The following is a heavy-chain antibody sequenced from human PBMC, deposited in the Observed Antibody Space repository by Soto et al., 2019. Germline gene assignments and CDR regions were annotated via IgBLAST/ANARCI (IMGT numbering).Heavy chain of an antibody. Sequence: QLQLQESGSGLIKASETLSLTCTVSGGSITSGGYSWSWVRQPPGKCPEWIGYIFLSGNSHHNPSLQGRVTISIETSRNQFSLKLRSVTAADTATYFCARGGATTVAPFWYFDLWGRGTLVTVSS. CDR1: GGSITSGGYS. J-gene: IGHJ2*01. CDR3: ARGGATTVAPFWYFDL. D-gene: IGHD4-17*01. V-gene: IGHV4-30-2*01. CDR2: IFLSGNS.